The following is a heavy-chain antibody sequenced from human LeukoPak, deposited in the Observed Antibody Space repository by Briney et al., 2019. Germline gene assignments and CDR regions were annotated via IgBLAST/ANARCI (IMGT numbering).Heavy chain of an antibody. J-gene: IGHJ4*02. CDR1: GGSISSSSYY. CDR2: IYYSGST. Sequence: SETLSLTCTVSGGSISSSSYYWGWIRQPPGKGLEWIGSIYYSGSTYYSPSLKSRVTISVDTSKNQFSLKLSSVTAADTAVYYCARVGIAARPFDYWGQGTLVTVSS. D-gene: IGHD6-6*01. V-gene: IGHV4-39*01. CDR3: ARVGIAARPFDY.